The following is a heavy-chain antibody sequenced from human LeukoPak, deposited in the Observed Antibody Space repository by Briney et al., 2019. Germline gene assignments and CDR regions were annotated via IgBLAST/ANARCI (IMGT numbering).Heavy chain of an antibody. V-gene: IGHV4-38-2*02. CDR3: AREPTYYYDSSGYLDY. CDR1: GYSISSGYY. D-gene: IGHD3-22*01. J-gene: IGHJ4*02. Sequence: SETLSLTCTVSGYSISSGYYWGWIRQPPGKGLEWIGTIYHSGSTYYNPSLKSRVTISVDTSKNQFSLRLSSVTAADTAVYYCAREPTYYYDSSGYLDYWGQGTLVTVSS. CDR2: IYHSGST.